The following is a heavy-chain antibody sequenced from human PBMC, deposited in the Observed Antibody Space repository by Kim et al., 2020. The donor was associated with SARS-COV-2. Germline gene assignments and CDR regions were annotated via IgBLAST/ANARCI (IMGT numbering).Heavy chain of an antibody. V-gene: IGHV3-11*06. J-gene: IGHJ5*02. CDR3: ARDLFREYSSSSPYWFDP. D-gene: IGHD6-6*01. Sequence: KGRFTISRDNAKNSLYLQMNSLRAEDTAVYYCARDLFREYSSSSPYWFDPWGQGTLVTVSS.